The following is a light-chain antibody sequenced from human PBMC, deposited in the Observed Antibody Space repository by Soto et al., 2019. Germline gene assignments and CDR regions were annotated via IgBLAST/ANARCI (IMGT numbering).Light chain of an antibody. CDR1: SSDVGTYIY. Sequence: QSVLTQPPSASGSPGQSVTISCTGTSSDVGTYIYVSWYQQHPGKAPKLMIYEVTKRPSGVPDRFSGSKSGNTASLTVSGLQAEYEADYYCCSFAGSDNLVFGGGTKRTVL. CDR2: EVT. V-gene: IGLV2-8*01. J-gene: IGLJ3*02. CDR3: CSFAGSDNLV.